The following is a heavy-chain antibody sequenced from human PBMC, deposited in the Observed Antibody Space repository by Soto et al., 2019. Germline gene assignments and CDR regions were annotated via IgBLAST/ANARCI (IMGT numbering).Heavy chain of an antibody. V-gene: IGHV1-69*12. J-gene: IGHJ5*02. CDR3: AREVDYYDSSGYQKGGWFDP. Sequence: QVQLXQSGAEVKKPGSSVKVSCKASGGTFSSYAISWVRQAPGQGLEWMGGIIPIFGTANYAQKFQGRVTITADESTSTAYMELSSLRSEDTAVYYCAREVDYYDSSGYQKGGWFDPWGQGTLVTVSS. CDR1: GGTFSSYA. CDR2: IIPIFGTA. D-gene: IGHD3-22*01.